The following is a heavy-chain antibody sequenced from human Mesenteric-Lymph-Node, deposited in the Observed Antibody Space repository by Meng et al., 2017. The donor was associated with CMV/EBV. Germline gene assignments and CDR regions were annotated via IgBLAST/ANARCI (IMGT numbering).Heavy chain of an antibody. V-gene: IGHV1-3*01. CDR2: INAGNGNT. D-gene: IGHD5-12*01. J-gene: IGHJ5*02. CDR3: VRDSGYDFESQNWFDP. Sequence: GYTFTSYAMHWVRQAPGQRLEWMGWINAGNGNTKYSQKFQGRVTITRDTSASTAYMELSSLRSEDTAVYYCVRDSGYDFESQNWFDPWGQGTLVTVSS. CDR1: GYTFTSYA.